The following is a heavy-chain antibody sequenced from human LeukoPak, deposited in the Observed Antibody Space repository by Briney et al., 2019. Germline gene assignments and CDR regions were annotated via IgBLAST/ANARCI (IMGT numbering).Heavy chain of an antibody. J-gene: IGHJ4*02. V-gene: IGHV3-30*03. Sequence: GGSLRLSCAASGFTFSSYGMHWVRQAPGKGLEWVAVISYDGSNKYYADSVKGRFTISRDNFKNTLYLQMNSLRAEDTAVYYCARPNSSGYLPDYWGQGTLVTVSS. CDR3: ARPNSSGYLPDY. CDR1: GFTFSSYG. D-gene: IGHD3-22*01. CDR2: ISYDGSNK.